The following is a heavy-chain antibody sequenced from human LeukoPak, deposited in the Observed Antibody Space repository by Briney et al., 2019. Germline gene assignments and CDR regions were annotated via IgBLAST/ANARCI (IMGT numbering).Heavy chain of an antibody. CDR2: ISYDGSNK. Sequence: GGSLRLSCAASGFTFSSYAMHWVRQAPGKGLEWVAVISYDGSNKYYADSVKGRFTISRDNSKNTLYLQMNSLRAEDMAVYYCARDGSYYDFWSGYYSSFDYWGQGTLVTVSS. CDR3: ARDGSYYDFWSGYYSSFDY. J-gene: IGHJ4*02. V-gene: IGHV3-30*01. D-gene: IGHD3-3*01. CDR1: GFTFSSYA.